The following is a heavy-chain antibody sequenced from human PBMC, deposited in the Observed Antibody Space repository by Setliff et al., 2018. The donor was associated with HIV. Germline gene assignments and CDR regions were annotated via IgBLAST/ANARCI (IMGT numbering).Heavy chain of an antibody. V-gene: IGHV3-7*03. CDR1: GFTFSSYW. Sequence: GESLKISCAASGFTFSSYWMSWVRQAPGKGLEWVANIKQDGSEKYYVDSVKGRFTISRDNAKNSLYLQMNSLRAEDTAVYYCAREDNYDILTGYLWEYYFDYWGQGTLVTVYS. CDR3: AREDNYDILTGYLWEYYFDY. CDR2: IKQDGSEK. J-gene: IGHJ4*02. D-gene: IGHD3-9*01.